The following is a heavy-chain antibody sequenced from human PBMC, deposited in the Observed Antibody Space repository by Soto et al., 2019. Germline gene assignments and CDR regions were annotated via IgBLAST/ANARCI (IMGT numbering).Heavy chain of an antibody. CDR3: AKKGVAFDS. CDR1: GFTFSSYS. J-gene: IGHJ4*03. CDR2: ISTTSRSI. D-gene: IGHD2-15*01. V-gene: IGHV3-48*02. Sequence: GGTLRRSCAPSGFTFSSYSMNWVRQAPGKRLEWISYISTTSRSIYYADSVKGRCTISRDNAKSSLFLHMYSLKDAATAAHYGAKKGVAFDSWGQGALVT.